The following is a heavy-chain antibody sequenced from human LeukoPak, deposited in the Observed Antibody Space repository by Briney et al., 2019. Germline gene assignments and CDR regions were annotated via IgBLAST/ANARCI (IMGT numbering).Heavy chain of an antibody. V-gene: IGHV3-7*01. Sequence: QPGGSLRLSCAASGFTFSSYWMSWVRQAPGKGLEWVANIKQDGSEKYYVDSVKGRFTISRDNAKNSLYLQMNSLRAEDTAVYYCARDPIKVYYDLYYFDYWGQGTLVTVSS. D-gene: IGHD3-22*01. CDR2: IKQDGSEK. CDR3: ARDPIKVYYDLYYFDY. J-gene: IGHJ4*02. CDR1: GFTFSSYW.